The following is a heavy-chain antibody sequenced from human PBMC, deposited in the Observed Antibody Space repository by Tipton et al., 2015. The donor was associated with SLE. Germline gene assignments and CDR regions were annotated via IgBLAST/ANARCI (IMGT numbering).Heavy chain of an antibody. V-gene: IGHV4-59*11. CDR3: ARGLEGVQGVYYFDY. CDR2: IYYSGST. D-gene: IGHD3-10*01. CDR1: GGSISSHY. Sequence: TLSLTCTVSGGSISSHYWSWIRQPPGKGLEWIGYIYYSGSTNYNPSLKSRVTISVDTSKNQFSLKLSSVTAADTAVYYCARGLEGVQGVYYFDYWGQGTLVTVSS. J-gene: IGHJ4*02.